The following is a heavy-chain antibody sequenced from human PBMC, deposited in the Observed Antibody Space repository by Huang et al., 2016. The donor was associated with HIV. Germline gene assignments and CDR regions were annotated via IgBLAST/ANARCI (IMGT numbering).Heavy chain of an antibody. CDR1: GFTFSRYA. J-gene: IGHJ4*02. CDR2: ITCRGSSS. CDR3: AKADSGAAAGSLVDY. V-gene: IGHV3-23*01. Sequence: VQLLESGGGLVQPGGSLRLYCAASGFTFSRYAMSWVRQAPGKGLEWVSRITCRGSSSYYADAVKGRCTISRDNAKNTLYLQMNSLRADDTAIYYCAKADSGAAAGSLVDYWGQGTLVTVSS. D-gene: IGHD6-13*01.